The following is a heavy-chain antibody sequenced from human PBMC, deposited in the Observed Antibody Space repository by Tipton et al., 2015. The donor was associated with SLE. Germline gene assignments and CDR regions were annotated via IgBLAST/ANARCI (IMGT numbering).Heavy chain of an antibody. V-gene: IGHV4-34*01. CDR1: GGSFSGYY. J-gene: IGHJ4*02. D-gene: IGHD3-10*01. CDR3: ARGLAMVRGDSMDY. CDR2: SNPSGNT. Sequence: TLSLTCAVYGGSFSGYYWSWIRQPPGKGLEWIGESNPSGNTNYNPSLKSRVTISVDTSKNQLSLKLSSVTAADMAVYYCARGLAMVRGDSMDYWGQGTLVTVSS.